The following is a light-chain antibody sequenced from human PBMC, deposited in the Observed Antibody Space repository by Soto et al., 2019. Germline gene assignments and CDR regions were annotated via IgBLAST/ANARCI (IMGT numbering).Light chain of an antibody. CDR1: SSGVGSYNL. J-gene: IGLJ1*01. V-gene: IGLV2-23*01. CDR2: EGS. CDR3: CSYAGSSPYV. Sequence: QSVLTQPASVSGSPGQSITISCTGTSSGVGSYNLVSWYQQHPGKAPKLMIYEGSKRPSGVSNRFSGSKSGNTASLTISGLQAEDEADYYCCSYAGSSPYVFGTGTKVTDL.